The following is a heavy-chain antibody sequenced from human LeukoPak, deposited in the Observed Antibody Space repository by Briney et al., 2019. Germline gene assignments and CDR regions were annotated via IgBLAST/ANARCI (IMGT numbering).Heavy chain of an antibody. D-gene: IGHD2-15*01. J-gene: IGHJ4*02. CDR3: GGDCYSKALDY. Sequence: SETLSLTCSVSGGSINNYWWNWIRQPPGKGLEWIGYIYYSGSTSYNPSLKSRLTISVDTSLNQFSLKLSSVTAADTAVYCSGGDCYSKALDYWGQGILVTVSS. CDR2: IYYSGST. V-gene: IGHV4-59*01. CDR1: GGSINNYW.